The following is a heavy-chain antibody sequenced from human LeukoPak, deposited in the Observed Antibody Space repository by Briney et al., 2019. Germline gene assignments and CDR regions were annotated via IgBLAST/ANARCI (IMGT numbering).Heavy chain of an antibody. D-gene: IGHD2-2*01. CDR2: INAGNGNT. Sequence: ASVKVSCKASGYTFTSYAMPWVRRAPGQRLEWMGWINAGNGNTKYSQKFQGRVTITRDTSASTAYMELSSLRSEDTAVYYCARILLRYCSITSCSFGFWGQGTLVTVSS. V-gene: IGHV1-3*01. CDR3: ARILLRYCSITSCSFGF. J-gene: IGHJ5*01. CDR1: GYTFTSYA.